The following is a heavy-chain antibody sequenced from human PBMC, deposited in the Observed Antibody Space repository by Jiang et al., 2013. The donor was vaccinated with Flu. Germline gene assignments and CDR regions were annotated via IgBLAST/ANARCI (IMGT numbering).Heavy chain of an antibody. Sequence: LLKPSETLSLTCAVYGGVLQWLLLELDPPAPGKGLEWIGEINHSGSTNYNPSLKSRVTISVDTSKNQFSLKLSSVTAADTAVYYCARGGSYGYNLWGQGTLVTVSS. CDR3: ARGGSYGYNL. CDR1: GGVLQWLL. D-gene: IGHD5-18*01. J-gene: IGHJ4*02. V-gene: IGHV4-34*01. CDR2: INHSGST.